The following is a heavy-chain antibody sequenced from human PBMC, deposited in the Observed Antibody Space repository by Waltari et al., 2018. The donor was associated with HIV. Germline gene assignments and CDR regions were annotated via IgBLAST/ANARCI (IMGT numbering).Heavy chain of an antibody. CDR1: GGSFSGYS. Sequence: QVQLQQWGAGLLKPSETLSLTCAGDGGSFSGYSWSWISQPPGRGLEWIGEINHSGSTNYNPSLKSRVTISVDTSKNQFSLKLSSVTAADTAVYYCARGLGGSSWSTQPENWFDPWGQGTLVTVSS. CDR2: INHSGST. J-gene: IGHJ5*02. CDR3: ARGLGGSSWSTQPENWFDP. V-gene: IGHV4-34*01. D-gene: IGHD6-13*01.